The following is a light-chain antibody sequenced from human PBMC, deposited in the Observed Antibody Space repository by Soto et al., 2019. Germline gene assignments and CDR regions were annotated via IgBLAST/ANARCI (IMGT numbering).Light chain of an antibody. J-gene: IGLJ2*01. CDR1: SGHSSYI. CDR3: ETWDSNTRV. Sequence: QAVVTQSSSASASLGSSVKLTCTLSSGHSSYIIAWHQQQPGKAPRYLMKLEGRGNYNKGSGVPDRFSGSSSGADRYLTISNLQFEDEADYYCETWDSNTRVFGGGTKLTVL. CDR2: LEGRGNY. V-gene: IGLV4-60*02.